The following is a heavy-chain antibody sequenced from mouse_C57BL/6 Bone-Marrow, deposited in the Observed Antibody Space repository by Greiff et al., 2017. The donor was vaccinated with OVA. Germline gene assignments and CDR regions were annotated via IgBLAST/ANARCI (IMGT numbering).Heavy chain of an antibody. Sequence: EVKLMESGGDLVKPGGSLKLSCAASGFTFSSYGMSWVRQTPDKRLEWVATISSGGSYTYYPDSVKGRFTISRDNAKNTLYLQMSSLKSEDTAMYYCARQGDGYYFDYWGQGTTLTVSS. D-gene: IGHD2-3*01. J-gene: IGHJ2*01. CDR1: GFTFSSYG. V-gene: IGHV5-6*01. CDR3: ARQGDGYYFDY. CDR2: ISSGGSYT.